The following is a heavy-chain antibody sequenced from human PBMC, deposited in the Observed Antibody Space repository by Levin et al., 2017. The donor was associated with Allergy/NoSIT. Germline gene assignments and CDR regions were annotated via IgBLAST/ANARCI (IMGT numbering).Heavy chain of an antibody. V-gene: IGHV2-5*02. CDR3: AHRRGWQVASMKYNRFGP. J-gene: IGHJ5*02. Sequence: SGPTLVKPTQTLTLTCTFSGFSFSSSGVGVGWIRQPPGKALEWLALIYWDDDKRYSPSLKSRLTITKDTSKNQVVLTMTNMDPVDTATYYCAHRRGWQVASMKYNRFGPWGQGTLVTVSS. CDR2: IYWDDDK. D-gene: IGHD2/OR15-2a*01. CDR1: GFSFSSSGVG.